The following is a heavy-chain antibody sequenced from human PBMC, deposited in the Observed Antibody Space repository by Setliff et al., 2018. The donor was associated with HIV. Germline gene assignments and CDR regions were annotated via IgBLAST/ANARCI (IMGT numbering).Heavy chain of an antibody. Sequence: SETLSLTCAVYGESFSDYYWSWIRQPPGKGLEWIGEVYHSGSANYNPSLKSRVTISVDTSKNQFSLKLTSVTAADTAVYYCARGLQAWGSEGPNWFDPWG. CDR1: GESFSDYY. CDR3: ARGLQAWGSEGPNWFDP. J-gene: IGHJ5*02. V-gene: IGHV4-34*01. CDR2: VYHSGSA. D-gene: IGHD7-27*01.